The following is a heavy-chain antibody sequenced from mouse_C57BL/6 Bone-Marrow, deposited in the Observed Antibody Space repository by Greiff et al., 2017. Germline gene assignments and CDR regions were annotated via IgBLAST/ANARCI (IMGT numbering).Heavy chain of an antibody. CDR1: GFTFSSYT. CDR2: ISGGGGNT. V-gene: IGHV5-9*01. CDR3: ARHEDYGNFHWYFDV. Sequence: EVQLVESGGGLVKPGGSLKLSCAASGFTFSSYTMSWVRQTPEKRLEWVATISGGGGNTYYPDSVKGRFTISRDNAENTLYLQMSSLRSEDTALYYCARHEDYGNFHWYFDVWGTGTTVTVSS. D-gene: IGHD2-1*01. J-gene: IGHJ1*03.